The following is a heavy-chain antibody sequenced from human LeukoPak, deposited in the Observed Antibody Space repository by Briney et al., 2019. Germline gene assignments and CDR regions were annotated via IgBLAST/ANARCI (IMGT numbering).Heavy chain of an antibody. CDR1: GGSMSSGGYS. V-gene: IGHV4-30-4*07. D-gene: IGHD4-17*01. J-gene: IGHJ3*02. CDR2: IYSSGRT. Sequence: PSETLSLTCGVSGGSMSSGGYSWSWIRQPPGKGLEWIGYIYSSGRTYYNQSLKSRVTISVDTSKNQFSLKLSSVTAADTAVYYCARRVRVNDYADYDGMKGDAFDIWGQGTMVTVSS. CDR3: ARRVRVNDYADYDGMKGDAFDI.